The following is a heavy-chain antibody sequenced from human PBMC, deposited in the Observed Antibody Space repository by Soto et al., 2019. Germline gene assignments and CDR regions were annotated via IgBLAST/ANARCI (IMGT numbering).Heavy chain of an antibody. J-gene: IGHJ4*02. D-gene: IGHD3-22*01. Sequence: GESLKISCKVSGYIFTSYWINWVRQMPGKGLEWMGIIYPGDSDTRYNPSFQGQITISADKSINTAYLKWSSLKASDSAVYYCARRGDSSGFIDSWGQGTLVTVSS. CDR3: ARRGDSSGFIDS. V-gene: IGHV5-51*01. CDR1: GYIFTSYW. CDR2: IYPGDSDT.